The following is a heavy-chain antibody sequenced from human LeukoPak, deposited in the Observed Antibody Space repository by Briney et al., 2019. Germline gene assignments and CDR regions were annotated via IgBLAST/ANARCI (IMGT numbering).Heavy chain of an antibody. V-gene: IGHV3-74*01. CDR1: GFTLSSYW. J-gene: IGHJ6*03. CDR3: ARDPYYYMDV. Sequence: PGGSLRLSCAASGFTLSSYWMHWVRQVPGKGLVWVSRTSSDGSSTTYADSVKGRCTISRGNAKNTLYLQMNSLRVEDTAVYYCARDPYYYMDVWGKGTTVTVSS. CDR2: TSSDGSST.